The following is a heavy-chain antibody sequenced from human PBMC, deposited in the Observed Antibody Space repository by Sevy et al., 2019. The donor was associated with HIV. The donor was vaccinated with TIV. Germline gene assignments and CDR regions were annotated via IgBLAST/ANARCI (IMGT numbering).Heavy chain of an antibody. CDR2: ISYDGSRK. Sequence: GGSLRLSCAASGFTFSSYTMHWVRQAPGKGLEWVAFISYDGSRKYYADSVKGRFTISRDNSKNTFYLQMNNLRAEDTAVFYCARDLALSGSYSWLAYWGQGTLVTVSS. V-gene: IGHV3-30*14. CDR3: ARDLALSGSYSWLAY. D-gene: IGHD1-26*01. J-gene: IGHJ4*02. CDR1: GFTFSSYT.